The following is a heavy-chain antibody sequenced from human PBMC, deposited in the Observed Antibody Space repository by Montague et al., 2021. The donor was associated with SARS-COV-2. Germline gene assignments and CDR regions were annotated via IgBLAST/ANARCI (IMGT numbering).Heavy chain of an antibody. CDR1: GGSFSTYS. D-gene: IGHD3-10*01. J-gene: IGHJ6*03. CDR3: ARLGDGVVPSPILGVGPYYSYYYMDV. V-gene: IGHV4-34*01. CDR2: IHHGEST. Sequence: SETLSLTCAVHGGSFSTYSWNWIRQPPGKGLEWIGEIHHGESTNYNPSLKSRVTISADMSKNQFSLKLTSVAAADTAVYYCARLGDGVVPSPILGVGPYYSYYYMDVWGKGTTVTVSS.